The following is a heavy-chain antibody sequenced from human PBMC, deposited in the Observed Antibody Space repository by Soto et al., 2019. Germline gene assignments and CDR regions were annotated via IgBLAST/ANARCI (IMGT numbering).Heavy chain of an antibody. CDR1: GFTFSSYW. J-gene: IGHJ4*02. CDR2: IKQDGSEK. V-gene: IGHV3-7*04. CDR3: ARGASITMIFYFDY. D-gene: IGHD3-22*01. Sequence: GGSLRLSCAASGFTFSSYWMSWVRQAPGKGLEWVANIKQDGSEKYYVDSVKGRFTISRDNAKNSLYLQMNSLRAEDTAVYYCARGASITMIFYFDYWGQGTLVTVSS.